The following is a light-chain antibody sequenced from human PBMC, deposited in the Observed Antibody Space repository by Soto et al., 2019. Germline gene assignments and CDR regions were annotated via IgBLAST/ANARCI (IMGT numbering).Light chain of an antibody. V-gene: IGLV2-8*01. Sequence: QSALTQPPSASGSPGQSVTISCTGTYSDVGDSNYVSWYQQHPGKAPKLVIYEVTQRPSGVPDRFSGSMSENTASLTVSRLQAEDEADYYCSSNVVGTNLKIFGGGTKVTVL. J-gene: IGLJ2*01. CDR1: YSDVGDSNY. CDR2: EVT. CDR3: SSNVVGTNLKI.